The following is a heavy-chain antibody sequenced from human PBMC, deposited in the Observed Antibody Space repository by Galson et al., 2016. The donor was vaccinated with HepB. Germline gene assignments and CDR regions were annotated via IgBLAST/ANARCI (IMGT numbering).Heavy chain of an antibody. CDR1: GLTFSRFW. Sequence: SLRLSCAASGLTFSRFWMTWVRQASGKGLEWVANINQDGSEKHYLDSVRGRFTISRDNAKNSLYLQMNSLRAEDTAVYFCARAYQYTLDYWGQGTLVTVSS. CDR2: INQDGSEK. CDR3: ARAYQYTLDY. V-gene: IGHV3-7*04. D-gene: IGHD1-1*01. J-gene: IGHJ4*02.